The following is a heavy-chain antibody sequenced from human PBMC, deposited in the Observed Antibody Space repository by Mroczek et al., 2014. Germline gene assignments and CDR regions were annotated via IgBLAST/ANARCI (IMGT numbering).Heavy chain of an antibody. V-gene: IGHV3-30-3*01. CDR2: ISYDGSNK. Sequence: QVQLVQSGGGVVQPGRSLRLSCAASGFTFSSYAMHWVRQAPGKGLEWVAVISYDGSNKYYADSVKGRFTISRDNSKNTLYLQMNSLRAEDTAVYYCAREENIVVVPAAPDYWGQGTPGPPSP. J-gene: IGHJ4*02. CDR3: AREENIVVVPAAPDY. D-gene: IGHD2-2*01. CDR1: GFTFSSYA.